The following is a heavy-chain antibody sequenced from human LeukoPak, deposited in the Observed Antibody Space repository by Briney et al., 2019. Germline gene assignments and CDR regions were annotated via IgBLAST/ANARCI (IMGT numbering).Heavy chain of an antibody. CDR1: GYSFTTYI. V-gene: IGHV7-4-1*02. D-gene: IGHD2-15*01. CDR2: INTNTGNP. CDR3: ARGRDCSVGSCYSDY. Sequence: ASVKVSCKASGYSFTTYIMNWVRQAPGQGLEWLGWINTNTGNPTYAQGLTGRFVFSLDTSVSTAYLQISSLKADDTAVYYCARGRDCSVGSCYSDYWGQGTLVTVSS. J-gene: IGHJ4*02.